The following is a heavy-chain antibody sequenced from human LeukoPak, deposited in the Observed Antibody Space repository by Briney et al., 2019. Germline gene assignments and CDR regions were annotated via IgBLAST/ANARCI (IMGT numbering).Heavy chain of an antibody. V-gene: IGHV3-7*01. CDR1: GFAFKNYR. D-gene: IGHD1-26*01. CDR3: ARNRATNDY. J-gene: IGHJ4*02. Sequence: GGSLRLSGTASGFAFKNYRMTWVRQAPGKGLEWVASMKDDGNEIQYVDSVKGRFTISRDNAKNSLYLQMNNLRAEDTAVYYCARNRATNDYWGQGTLVTVSS. CDR2: MKDDGNEI.